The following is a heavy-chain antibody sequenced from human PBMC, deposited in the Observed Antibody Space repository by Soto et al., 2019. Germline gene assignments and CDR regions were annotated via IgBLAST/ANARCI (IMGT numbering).Heavy chain of an antibody. V-gene: IGHV4-39*01. J-gene: IGHJ5*02. D-gene: IGHD4-4*01. CDR3: YGETTKPWSDP. Sequence: QLQLQESGPGLVKPSETLSLTCTVSGGSITISSYHWGWIRQPPGKGLEWIGRIYYSGTTYYNPSLRSRVTLSVDTSKNQFSRKLSSATGADTAVYYFYGETTKPWSDPGGQGSLVTVSS. CDR1: GGSITISSYH. CDR2: IYYSGTT.